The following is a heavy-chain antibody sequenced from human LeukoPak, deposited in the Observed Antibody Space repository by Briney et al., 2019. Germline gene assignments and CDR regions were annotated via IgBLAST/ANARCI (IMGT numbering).Heavy chain of an antibody. Sequence: SLRLSCAASGFTFDDYAMHWVRQAPGKGLEWVSGISWNSGSIGYADSVKGRFTISRDNAKNSLYLQMNSLRAEDTALYYCAKSAVRYYDILTGYYSYWGQGTLVTVSS. CDR3: AKSAVRYYDILTGYYSY. J-gene: IGHJ4*02. CDR1: GFTFDDYA. V-gene: IGHV3-9*01. D-gene: IGHD3-9*01. CDR2: ISWNSGSI.